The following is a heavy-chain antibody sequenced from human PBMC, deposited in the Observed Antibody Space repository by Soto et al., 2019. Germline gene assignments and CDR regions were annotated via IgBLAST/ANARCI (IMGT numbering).Heavy chain of an antibody. Sequence: PSPTLSLTCAISGDSVSSNSAAWNWIRQSPSRGLEWLGRTYYRSKWYNDYAVSVKSRITINPDTSKNQFSLQLNSVTPEDTAVYYCAFSTGRLVRNYYYGMDVWGQGTTVTVSS. CDR3: AFSTGRLVRNYYYGMDV. V-gene: IGHV6-1*01. J-gene: IGHJ6*02. D-gene: IGHD6-19*01. CDR2: TYYRSKWYN. CDR1: GDSVSSNSAA.